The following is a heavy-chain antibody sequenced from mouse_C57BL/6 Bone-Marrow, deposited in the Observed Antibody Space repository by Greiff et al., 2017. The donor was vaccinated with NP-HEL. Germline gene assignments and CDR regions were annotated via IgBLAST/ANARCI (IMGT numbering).Heavy chain of an antibody. CDR2: ISDGGSYT. CDR3: AREAYYSNYWFAY. J-gene: IGHJ3*01. D-gene: IGHD2-5*01. V-gene: IGHV5-4*01. Sequence: EVKLQESGGGLVKPGGSLKLSCAASGFTFSSYAMSWVRQTPEKRLEWVATISDGGSYTYYPDNVKGRFTISRDNAKNNLYLQMSHLKSEDTAMYYCAREAYYSNYWFAYWGQGTLVTVSA. CDR1: GFTFSSYA.